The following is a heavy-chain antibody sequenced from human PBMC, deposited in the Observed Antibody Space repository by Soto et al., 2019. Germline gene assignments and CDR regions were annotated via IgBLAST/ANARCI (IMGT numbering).Heavy chain of an antibody. Sequence: SETLSLTCTVSGGSFTSYYWTWIRQPPGKGLEWIGYMYYSGSTNYSPSLKSRVTISVDTSKNQFSLKLSSVTAADTAVYYCARGTITFGGVRTSAYWGQGTLVPVS. V-gene: IGHV4-59*01. D-gene: IGHD3-16*01. CDR3: ARGTITFGGVRTSAY. CDR2: MYYSGST. CDR1: GGSFTSYY. J-gene: IGHJ4*02.